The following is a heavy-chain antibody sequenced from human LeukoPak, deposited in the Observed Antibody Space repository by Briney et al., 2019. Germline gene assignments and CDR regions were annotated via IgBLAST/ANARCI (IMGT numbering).Heavy chain of an antibody. Sequence: GGSLRLSCAASGFTVSSNYMSWVRQAPGKGLEWVSVIYSGGSTYYADSVKGRFTISRDNSKNTLYLQMNSLRAEDTAVYYCARVGYCSSTSCYEVSAAAGLDYWGQGTLVTVSS. J-gene: IGHJ4*02. CDR2: IYSGGST. D-gene: IGHD2-2*01. CDR1: GFTVSSNY. CDR3: ARVGYCSSTSCYEVSAAAGLDY. V-gene: IGHV3-66*01.